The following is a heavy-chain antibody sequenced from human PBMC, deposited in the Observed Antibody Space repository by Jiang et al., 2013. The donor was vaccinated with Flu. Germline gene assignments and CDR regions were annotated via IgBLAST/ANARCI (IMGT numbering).Heavy chain of an antibody. CDR3: ALGVGATMKSYYFDY. V-gene: IGHV4-34*01. J-gene: IGHJ4*02. D-gene: IGHD1-26*01. CDR2: INHSGST. CDR1: GGSISTYY. Sequence: KPSETLSLTCTVSGGSISTYYWSWIRQPPREGAGVDWEINHSGSTNYNPSLKSRVTISVDTSKNQFSLKLSSVTAADTAVYYCALGVGATMKSYYFDYWGQGTLVTVSS.